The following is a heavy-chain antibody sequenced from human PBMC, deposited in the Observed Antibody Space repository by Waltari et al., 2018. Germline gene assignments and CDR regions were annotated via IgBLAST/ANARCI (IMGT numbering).Heavy chain of an antibody. CDR2: RTPNSGVT. CDR1: GYAFTNYD. J-gene: IGHJ4*02. D-gene: IGHD3-16*01. V-gene: IGHV1-8*03. CDR3: ARYGEVPLDY. Sequence: QVQLVQSGAEVKKPGASVKVSCRASGYAFTNYDINWVRQAAGQGLEGMGWRTPNSGVTGLAENVQGRVTITRDISISTADLELTSLKSEDTAVYFCARYGEVPLDYWGQGTLVTVSS.